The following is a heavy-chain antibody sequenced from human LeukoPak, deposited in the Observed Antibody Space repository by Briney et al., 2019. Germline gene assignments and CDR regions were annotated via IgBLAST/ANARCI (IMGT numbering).Heavy chain of an antibody. J-gene: IGHJ4*02. CDR3: AKERGTVEGGYYFDY. Sequence: GGSLRLSCAASGFTFSSYGMHWVRQAPGNGLEWVAVISYDGSNKYYADSVKGRFTISRDNSKNTLYLQMNSLRAEDTAVYYCAKERGTVEGGYYFDYWGQGTLVTVSS. D-gene: IGHD1-26*01. CDR1: GFTFSSYG. V-gene: IGHV3-30*18. CDR2: ISYDGSNK.